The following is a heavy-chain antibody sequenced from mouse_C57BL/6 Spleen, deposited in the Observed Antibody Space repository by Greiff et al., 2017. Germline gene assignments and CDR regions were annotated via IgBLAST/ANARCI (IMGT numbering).Heavy chain of an antibody. CDR2: IYPGDGDT. Sequence: QVQLKESGAELVKPGASVKISCKASGYAFSSYWMNWVKQRPGKGLEWIGQIYPGDGDTNYNGKFKGKATLTADKSSSTAYMQLSSLTSEDSAVYFCARSGMTYHAMDYWGQGTSVTVSS. CDR1: GYAFSSYW. J-gene: IGHJ4*01. V-gene: IGHV1-80*01. D-gene: IGHD1-3*01. CDR3: ARSGMTYHAMDY.